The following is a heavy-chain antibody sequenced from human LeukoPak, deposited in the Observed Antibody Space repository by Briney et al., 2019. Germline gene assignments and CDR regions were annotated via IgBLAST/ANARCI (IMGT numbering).Heavy chain of an antibody. J-gene: IGHJ4*02. CDR1: VFTLSDHY. CDR2: ISHKAHSYTT. D-gene: IGHD3-16*01. CDR3: ARPASAYSFDY. Sequence: GGSLRLSCAASVFTLSDHYMDWVRQAPGKGVEGVGRISHKAHSYTTNYTASVGGRFSIYRDDSKNSLYQQKNSQTTRDTAAYYCARPASAYSFDYWGQGTLVTVSS. V-gene: IGHV3-72*01.